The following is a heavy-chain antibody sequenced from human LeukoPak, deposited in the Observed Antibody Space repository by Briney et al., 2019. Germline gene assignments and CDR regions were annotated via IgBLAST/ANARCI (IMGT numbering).Heavy chain of an antibody. D-gene: IGHD1-26*01. J-gene: IGHJ2*01. CDR1: GFTFDDYA. V-gene: IGHV3-9*01. CDR2: ISWNSGSI. CDR3: EKDRGSTGTYSTRWFFIL. Sequence: SGGSLRLSCAASGFTFDDYAMHWVRQAPGKGLEWVSGISWNSGSITYADSVKGRFTISRDNAKNSLYLQMNSLRAEDTALYYCEKDRGSTGTYSTRWFFILGGRGTLALFSS.